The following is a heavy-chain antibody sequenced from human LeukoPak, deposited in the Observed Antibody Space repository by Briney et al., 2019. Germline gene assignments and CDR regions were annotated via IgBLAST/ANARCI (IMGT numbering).Heavy chain of an antibody. V-gene: IGHV1-2*02. CDR2: INPNSGGT. D-gene: IGHD3-10*01. J-gene: IGHJ3*02. CDR3: ARDREARGVISAFDI. CDR1: GYTFTGYY. Sequence: ASVKVSCKASGYTFTGYYMHWVRQAPGQGLEWMGWINPNSGGTNYAQKFQGRVTMTRDTSISTAYMELSRLRSDDTAVYYCARDREARGVISAFDIWGQGTMVTVSS.